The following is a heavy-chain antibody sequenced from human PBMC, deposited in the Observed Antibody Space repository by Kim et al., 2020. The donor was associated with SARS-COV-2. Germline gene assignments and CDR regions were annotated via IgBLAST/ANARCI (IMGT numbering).Heavy chain of an antibody. V-gene: IGHV3-21*01. CDR3: ASPGPYCSSTSCYSYYYYGMDV. Sequence: GGSLRLSCAASGFTFSSYSMNWVRQAPGKGLEWVSSISSSSSYIYYADSVKGRFTISRDTAKNSLYLQMNSLRAEDTAVYYCASPGPYCSSTSCYSYYYYGMDVWGQGTTVTVSS. D-gene: IGHD2-2*02. CDR1: GFTFSSYS. CDR2: ISSSSSYI. J-gene: IGHJ6*02.